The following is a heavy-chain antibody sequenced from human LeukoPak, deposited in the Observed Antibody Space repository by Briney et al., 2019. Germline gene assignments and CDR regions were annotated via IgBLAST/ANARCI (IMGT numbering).Heavy chain of an antibody. J-gene: IGHJ6*02. Sequence: GGPLRLSCAASGFTFSSYAMSWVRQAPGKGLEWVSAISGSGGSTYYADSVKGRFTISRDNSKNTLYLQMNSLRAEDTAVYYCAKGHHQGATLLTVIAATTTGYGMDVWGQGTTVTVSS. D-gene: IGHD6-6*01. CDR1: GFTFSSYA. V-gene: IGHV3-23*01. CDR2: ISGSGGST. CDR3: AKGHHQGATLLTVIAATTTGYGMDV.